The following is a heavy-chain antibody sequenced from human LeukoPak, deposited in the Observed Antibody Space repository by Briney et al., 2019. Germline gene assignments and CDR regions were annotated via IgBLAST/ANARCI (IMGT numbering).Heavy chain of an antibody. CDR3: ARGRQGAKTRYFDL. V-gene: IGHV3-64*01. J-gene: IGHJ2*01. Sequence: GGSLRLSCAASGIIFSNYAMHWVRQGPGKGLECLSTISSDGGSTYYANSVKGRFTISRDTSKNTLYLQMGSLRAEDMAVYYCARGRQGAKTRYFDLWGRGARVTVSS. CDR1: GIIFSNYA. D-gene: IGHD1-26*01. CDR2: ISSDGGST.